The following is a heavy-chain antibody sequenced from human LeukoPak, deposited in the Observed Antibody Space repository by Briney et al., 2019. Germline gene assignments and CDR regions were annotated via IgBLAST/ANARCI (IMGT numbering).Heavy chain of an antibody. V-gene: IGHV3-66*02. J-gene: IGHJ5*02. CDR1: GFTVSTDY. CDR3: ARVVRGYSGSYSRFDP. CDR2: IYSGGST. Sequence: GGSLRLSCAASGFTVSTDYMTWVRQAPGKGLEWVSVIYSGGSTYFADSVKGRFTISRDNSKNTLYHQMNILRAEDTAVYYCARVVRGYSGSYSRFDPWGQGTLVTVSS. D-gene: IGHD1-26*01.